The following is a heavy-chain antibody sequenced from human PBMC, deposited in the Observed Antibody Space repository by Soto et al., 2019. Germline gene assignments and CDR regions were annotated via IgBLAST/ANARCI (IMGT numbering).Heavy chain of an antibody. J-gene: IGHJ4*02. Sequence: PVGSLRLSCAASGFPFSNYAMSWVRQAPGKGLDWVSAISGRGVSAYYADSVKGRLTISRDNSKNTLYLQMNSLRAEDTAVYYCAKDRFGEPQYYFDYWGQGTLVTSPQ. CDR1: GFPFSNYA. D-gene: IGHD3-10*01. CDR3: AKDRFGEPQYYFDY. CDR2: ISGRGVSA. V-gene: IGHV3-23*01.